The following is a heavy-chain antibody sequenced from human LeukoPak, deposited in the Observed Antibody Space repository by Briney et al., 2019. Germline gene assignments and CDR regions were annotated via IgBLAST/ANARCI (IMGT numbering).Heavy chain of an antibody. J-gene: IGHJ4*02. Sequence: SETLSLTCTVSGGSISSYYWSWIRQPPVKGLEWIGYIYYSGSTNYNPSLKSRVTISVDASKNQFSPKLSSVTAADTVVYYCARREVPAATRYYFDYWGQGTLVTVSS. CDR2: IYYSGST. D-gene: IGHD2-2*01. V-gene: IGHV4-59*01. CDR1: GGSISSYY. CDR3: ARREVPAATRYYFDY.